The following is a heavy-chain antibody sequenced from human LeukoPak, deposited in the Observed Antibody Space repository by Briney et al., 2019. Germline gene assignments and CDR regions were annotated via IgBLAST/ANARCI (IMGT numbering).Heavy chain of an antibody. D-gene: IGHD3-3*01. CDR1: GGSFSGYY. J-gene: IGHJ4*02. V-gene: IGHV4-34*01. CDR2: INHSGST. Sequence: SSETLSLTCAVYGGSFSGYYWSWIRQPPGKGLEWIGEINHSGSTNYNPSLKSRVTISVDMSKNQFSLKLSSVTAADTAVYYCARNKGDYDFWSGFDWGQGTLVTVSS. CDR3: ARNKGDYDFWSGFD.